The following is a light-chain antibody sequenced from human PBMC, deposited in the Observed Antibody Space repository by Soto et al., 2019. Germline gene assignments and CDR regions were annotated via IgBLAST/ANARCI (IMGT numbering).Light chain of an antibody. Sequence: EIVLTQSPGTLSLSPGERATLSCRASQSVSSRYLAWYQQKPGQAPRLLISGASKMATGIPDRFSGSGSGTEFTRSISRLEPEDFAVYYCQEYGSVPPWTFGQGTKVEIK. CDR1: QSVSSRY. CDR3: QEYGSVPPWT. V-gene: IGKV3-20*01. J-gene: IGKJ1*01. CDR2: GAS.